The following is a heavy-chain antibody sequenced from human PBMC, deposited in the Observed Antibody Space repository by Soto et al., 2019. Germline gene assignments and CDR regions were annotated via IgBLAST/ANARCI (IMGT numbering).Heavy chain of an antibody. V-gene: IGHV5-51*01. CDR3: ARQVRSDGPGDS. D-gene: IGHD2-15*01. Sequence: EVQLVQSGAEVKKPGESLKISCEASGYNFPNYWIAWVRQMPGQGLEWMGIIYPRDSETRFSPSIQGQVTISADKSTNTAYLQWSSLRASDTAMYYCARQVRSDGPGDSWGQGTLVTVSS. CDR1: GYNFPNYW. CDR2: IYPRDSET. J-gene: IGHJ4*02.